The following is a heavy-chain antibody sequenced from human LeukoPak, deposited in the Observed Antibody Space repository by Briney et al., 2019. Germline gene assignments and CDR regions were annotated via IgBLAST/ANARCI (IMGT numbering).Heavy chain of an antibody. CDR1: GFTFSSYA. CDR2: ISYDGSNK. V-gene: IGHV3-30-3*01. J-gene: IGHJ4*02. CDR3: ARAYTVFNY. Sequence: PGGSLRLSCAAFGFTFSSYAMHWVRQAPGKGLEWVAVISYDGSNKYYADSVKGRFTISRDNSKNTLYLQMNSLRAEDTAVYYCARAYTVFNYWGQGTLVTVSS. D-gene: IGHD4-17*01.